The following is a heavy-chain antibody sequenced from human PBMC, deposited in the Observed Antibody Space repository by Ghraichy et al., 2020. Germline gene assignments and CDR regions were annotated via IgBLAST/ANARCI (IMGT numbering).Heavy chain of an antibody. CDR3: AKDRSSSQ. CDR2: ISYDGSNK. Sequence: GGSLRLSCAASGFTFSSYGMHWVRQAPGKGLEWVAVISYDGSNKYYADSVKGRFTISRDNSKNTLYLQMNSLRAEDTAVYYCAKDRSSSQWGQGTLVTVSS. J-gene: IGHJ4*02. V-gene: IGHV3-30*18. D-gene: IGHD6-13*01. CDR1: GFTFSSYG.